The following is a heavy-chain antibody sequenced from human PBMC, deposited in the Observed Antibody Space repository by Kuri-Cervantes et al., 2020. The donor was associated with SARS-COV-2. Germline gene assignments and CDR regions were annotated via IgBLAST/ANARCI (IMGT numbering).Heavy chain of an antibody. J-gene: IGHJ6*02. Sequence: GSLRLSCTVSGGSISSYYWSWIRQPPGKGLEWIRYIYYSGSTNYNPSFKSRVTTSVDTSKNQFSLKLSSVTAADTAVYYCAIFSGWDYYYYYGMDVWGQGTMVTVSS. CDR3: AIFSGWDYYYYYGMDV. D-gene: IGHD6-19*01. V-gene: IGHV4-59*08. CDR1: GGSISSYY. CDR2: IYYSGST.